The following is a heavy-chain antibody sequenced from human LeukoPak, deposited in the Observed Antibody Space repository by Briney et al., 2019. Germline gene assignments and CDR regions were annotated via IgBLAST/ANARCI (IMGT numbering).Heavy chain of an antibody. CDR3: ATDPGIAVAAGKYYFDY. CDR2: ISSSGSYI. J-gene: IGHJ4*02. D-gene: IGHD6-19*01. CDR1: GFTFSSYS. V-gene: IGHV3-21*01. Sequence: PGGSLRLSCAASGFTFSSYSMNWVRQAPGKGLEWVSSISSSGSYIYYADSVKGRFTISRDNAKNSLYLQMNSLRAEDTAVYYCATDPGIAVAAGKYYFDYWGQGTLVTVSS.